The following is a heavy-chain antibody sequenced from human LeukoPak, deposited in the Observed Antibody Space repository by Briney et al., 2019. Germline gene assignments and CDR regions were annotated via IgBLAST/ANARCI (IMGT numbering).Heavy chain of an antibody. V-gene: IGHV3-23*01. CDR1: GFTFSSYS. J-gene: IGHJ4*02. D-gene: IGHD5-12*01. CDR2: ISGSGGST. CDR3: AKDRWLRFGGPFDY. Sequence: GGSLRLSCAASGFTFSSYSMNWVRQAPGKGLEWVSAISGSGGSTYYADSVKGRFTISRDNSKNTLYLQMNSLRAEDTAVYYCAKDRWLRFGGPFDYWGQGTLVTVSS.